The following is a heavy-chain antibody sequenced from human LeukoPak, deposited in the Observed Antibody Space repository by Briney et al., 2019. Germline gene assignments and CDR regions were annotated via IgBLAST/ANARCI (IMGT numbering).Heavy chain of an antibody. Sequence: GRSLRLSCAASGFTFDDYAMHWVRQAPGKGLEWVSAASASGRSTYYPDSVKGRFTISRDNSKNTLDLQMNSLRDEDTAVYYCAKARSGDYLSDAFDIWGQGIMVTVS. CDR1: GFTFDDYA. CDR3: AKARSGDYLSDAFDI. J-gene: IGHJ3*02. V-gene: IGHV3-23*01. D-gene: IGHD4-17*01. CDR2: ASASGRST.